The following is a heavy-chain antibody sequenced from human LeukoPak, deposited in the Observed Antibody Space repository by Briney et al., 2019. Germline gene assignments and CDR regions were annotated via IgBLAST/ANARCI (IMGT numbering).Heavy chain of an antibody. CDR1: GFTFDDYA. CDR3: AKAQDYDILTGYSSVVAFDI. J-gene: IGHJ3*02. CDR2: ISWNSGSI. Sequence: PGGSLRLSCAASGFTFDDYAMHWVRQAPGKGLEWVSGISWNSGSIGYADSVKGRFTISRDNAKNSLYLQMNSLRAEDTALYYCAKAQDYDILTGYSSVVAFDIWGQGTMVTVSS. V-gene: IGHV3-9*01. D-gene: IGHD3-9*01.